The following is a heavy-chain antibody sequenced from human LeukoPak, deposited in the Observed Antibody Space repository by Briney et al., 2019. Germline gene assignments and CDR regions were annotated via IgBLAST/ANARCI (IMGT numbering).Heavy chain of an antibody. J-gene: IGHJ4*02. CDR3: ARNSYDSSGYHYFDY. V-gene: IGHV4-31*03. CDR2: IYYSGST. Sequence: SETLSLTCTVSGGSISSGGYYWSWIRQHPGKGLEWIGYIYYSGSTYYNPSLKSRVTISVDTSKNQFSLKLSSVTAADTAVYYCARNSYDSSGYHYFDYWGQGTLVIVSS. CDR1: GGSISSGGYY. D-gene: IGHD3-22*01.